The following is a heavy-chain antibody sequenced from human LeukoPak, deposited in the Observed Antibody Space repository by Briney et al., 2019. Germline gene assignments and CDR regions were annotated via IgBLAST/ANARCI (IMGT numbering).Heavy chain of an antibody. Sequence: GGSLRLSCAASGFTFSDYYMSWIRQAPGKELEWVSYISSSGSTIYYADSVKGRFTISRDNAKNSLYLQMNSLRAEDTAVYYCARASRDNDIPFRYNWFHPWGRGILVSVAS. CDR2: ISSSGSTI. CDR1: GFTFSDYY. J-gene: IGHJ5*02. CDR3: ARASRDNDIPFRYNWFHP. D-gene: IGHD1-1*01. V-gene: IGHV3-11*01.